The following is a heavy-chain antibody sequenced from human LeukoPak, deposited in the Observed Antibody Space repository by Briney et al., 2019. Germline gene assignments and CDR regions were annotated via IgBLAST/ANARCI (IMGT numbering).Heavy chain of an antibody. CDR3: AKDRLFDPYYFDY. D-gene: IGHD3-9*01. Sequence: GGSLRLSCAASGFTFSSYAMNWVRQAPGKGLEWVSAVSGSGGSTYYADSVKGRFIVSRDNSKHTLYLQMSSLRAEDTAVYYCAKDRLFDPYYFDYWGQGTLVTVSS. CDR1: GFTFSSYA. CDR2: VSGSGGST. V-gene: IGHV3-23*01. J-gene: IGHJ4*02.